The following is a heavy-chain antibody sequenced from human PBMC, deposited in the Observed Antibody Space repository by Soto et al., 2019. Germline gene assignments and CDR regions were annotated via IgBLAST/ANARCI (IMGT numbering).Heavy chain of an antibody. CDR3: ARVNYDILTGYKYFQH. J-gene: IGHJ1*01. D-gene: IGHD3-9*01. Sequence: GGSRRLSCAASGFTFSSYWMSWVRQAPGKGLEWVATIKQDGSDKAYVDSVKGRFTISRDNAKNSLYLQMNSLRAEDTAVYYCARVNYDILTGYKYFQHWGQGTLVTVSS. CDR1: GFTFSSYW. V-gene: IGHV3-7*01. CDR2: IKQDGSDK.